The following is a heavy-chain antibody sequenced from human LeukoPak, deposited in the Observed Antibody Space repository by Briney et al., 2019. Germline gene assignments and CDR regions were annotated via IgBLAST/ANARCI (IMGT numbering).Heavy chain of an antibody. CDR1: GGSFSGYY. CDR2: INHSGST. V-gene: IGHV4-34*01. Sequence: SETLSLTCAVYGGSFSGYYWSWIRQPPGKGLEWIGEINHSGSTNYNPSLKSRVTISVDTSKNQYSLKLSSVTAANTAVYYCARASIAVAAFDYWGQGTLVTVSS. J-gene: IGHJ4*02. CDR3: ARASIAVAAFDY. D-gene: IGHD6-19*01.